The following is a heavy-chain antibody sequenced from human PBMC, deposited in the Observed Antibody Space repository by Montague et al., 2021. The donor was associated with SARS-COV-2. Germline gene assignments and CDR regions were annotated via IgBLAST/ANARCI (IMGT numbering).Heavy chain of an antibody. V-gene: IGHV4-59*01. J-gene: IGHJ4*02. CDR1: GDSIRTSY. CDR2: VDNSGST. D-gene: IGHD6-19*01. Sequence: SETLSLTCTVSGDSIRTSYWSWIRQPPGQRLEWIGYVDNSGSTDYSPSLKSRVTISLETSKRQFSLRLNSVTEADTAVYYCTTGEGVYGWRYYFDYWSQGTLVTVSS. CDR3: TTGEGVYGWRYYFDY.